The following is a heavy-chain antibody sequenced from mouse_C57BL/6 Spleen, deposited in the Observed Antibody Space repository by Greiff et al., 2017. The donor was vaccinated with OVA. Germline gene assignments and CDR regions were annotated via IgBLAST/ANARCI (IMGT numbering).Heavy chain of an antibody. Sequence: QVQLQQSGPGLVQPSQSLSITCTVSGFSLTSYGVHWVRQSPGKGLEWLGVIWRGGSTDYNAAFMSRLSITKDNSKSQVFFKMNSLQADDTAIYYCAKKHDYDDRDAMDYWGQGTSVTVSS. J-gene: IGHJ4*01. CDR3: AKKHDYDDRDAMDY. V-gene: IGHV2-5*01. D-gene: IGHD2-4*01. CDR2: IWRGGST. CDR1: GFSLTSYG.